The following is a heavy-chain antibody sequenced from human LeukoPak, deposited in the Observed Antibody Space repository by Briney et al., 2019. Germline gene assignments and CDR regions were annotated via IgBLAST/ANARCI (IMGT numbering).Heavy chain of an antibody. CDR3: AKGRFDWLSHY. V-gene: IGHV3-23*01. CDR1: GFTFSSYA. CDR2: ISGSGGST. D-gene: IGHD3-9*01. Sequence: GGSLRLSCAASGFTFSSYAMSWVRQAPGKGLEWVSAISGSGGSTYYADSVKGRFTISRDNSKNTVYLQMNSLRAEDTAVYYCAKGRFDWLSHYWGQGTLVTVSS. J-gene: IGHJ4*02.